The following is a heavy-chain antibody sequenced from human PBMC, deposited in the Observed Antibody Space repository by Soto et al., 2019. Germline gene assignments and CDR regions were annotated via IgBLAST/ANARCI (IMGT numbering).Heavy chain of an antibody. D-gene: IGHD6-19*01. CDR1: GFTVSSNY. Sequence: GGSLRLSCAASGFTVSSNYMSWVRQAPGKGLEWVSVIYSGGSTYYADSVKGRFTISRDNSKNTLYLQMNSLRAEDTAVYYCAGRPSTGYSSKIAYWGQGTLVTVSS. CDR2: IYSGGST. CDR3: AGRPSTGYSSKIAY. J-gene: IGHJ4*02. V-gene: IGHV3-66*01.